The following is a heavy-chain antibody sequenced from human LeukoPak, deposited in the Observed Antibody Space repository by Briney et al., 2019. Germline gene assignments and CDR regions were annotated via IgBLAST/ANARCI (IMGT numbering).Heavy chain of an antibody. D-gene: IGHD3-16*01. J-gene: IGHJ6*02. V-gene: IGHV4-59*11. Sequence: SETLSLTRSVSGGSISGHYWTWIRQPPGKGLEWIGQIHYTGKPDYNPSLKSRITISVDTSKNQVSLQVSSVTAADSAIYYCARFGVDYDMDVWGHGTTVTVFS. CDR2: IHYTGKP. CDR1: GGSISGHY. CDR3: ARFGVDYDMDV.